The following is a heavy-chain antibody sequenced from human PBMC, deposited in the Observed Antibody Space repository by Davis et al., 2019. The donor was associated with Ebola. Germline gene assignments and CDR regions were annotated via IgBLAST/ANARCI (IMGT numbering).Heavy chain of an antibody. Sequence: GESLKISCAASGFTFSSYSMNWVRQAPGKGLEWVSSISSSSSYIYYADSVKGRFTISRDNSKNTLYLQMNSLRAEDTAVYYCAKRALPGIAAVARFDPWGQGTLVTVSS. CDR2: ISSSSSYI. CDR3: AKRALPGIAAVARFDP. CDR1: GFTFSSYS. D-gene: IGHD6-13*01. J-gene: IGHJ5*02. V-gene: IGHV3-21*04.